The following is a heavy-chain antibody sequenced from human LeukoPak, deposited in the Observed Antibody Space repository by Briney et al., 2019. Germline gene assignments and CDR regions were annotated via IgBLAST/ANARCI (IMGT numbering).Heavy chain of an antibody. CDR2: IYHSGST. D-gene: IGHD3-10*01. CDR3: ASSIMVRGKSY. J-gene: IGHJ4*02. V-gene: IGHV4-38-2*02. Sequence: SETLSLTCTVSGYSISSGYYWGWIRQPPGKGLEWIGSIYHSGSTYYNPSLKSRVTISVDTSKNQFSLRLSSVTAADTAVYYCASSIMVRGKSYWGQGTLVTVSS. CDR1: GYSISSGYY.